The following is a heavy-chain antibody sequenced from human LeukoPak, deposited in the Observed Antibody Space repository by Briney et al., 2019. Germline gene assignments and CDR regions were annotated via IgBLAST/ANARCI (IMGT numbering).Heavy chain of an antibody. V-gene: IGHV3-48*03. CDR3: ASPQYYFDY. CDR2: ISSSGSTT. J-gene: IGHJ4*02. CDR1: GFTFSTYE. Sequence: GGSLRLSCAASGFTFSTYEMNWVRQAPGKGLEGVSHISSSGSTTYYADSVKGRFTISRDNAKNSLYLQMNGLRAEDTAVYYCASPQYYFDYWGQGTLVTVSS. D-gene: IGHD5-24*01.